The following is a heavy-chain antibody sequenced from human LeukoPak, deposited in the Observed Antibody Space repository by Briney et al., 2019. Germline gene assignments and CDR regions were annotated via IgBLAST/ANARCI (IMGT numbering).Heavy chain of an antibody. Sequence: PGGSLRLSCAASGFTFSSYTMHWVRQAPGKGLEWVSLISWDGGSTYYADSVKGRFTISRDNSKNSLYLQMNSLRTEDTALYYCAKDGGYDPQGLDYWGQGTLVTVSS. CDR2: ISWDGGST. D-gene: IGHD5-12*01. J-gene: IGHJ4*02. V-gene: IGHV3-43*01. CDR1: GFTFSSYT. CDR3: AKDGGYDPQGLDY.